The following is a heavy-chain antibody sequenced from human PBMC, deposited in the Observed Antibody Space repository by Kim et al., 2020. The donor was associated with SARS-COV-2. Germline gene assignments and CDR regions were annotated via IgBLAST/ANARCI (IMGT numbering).Heavy chain of an antibody. D-gene: IGHD3-10*01. V-gene: IGHV3-33*01. CDR3: ARGPITMVRGVLDY. J-gene: IGHJ4*02. Sequence: ADSLKRLFTNSRDNSKNALYLRMNSLGAGDTAVYYCARGPITMVRGVLDYWGQGTLVTVSS.